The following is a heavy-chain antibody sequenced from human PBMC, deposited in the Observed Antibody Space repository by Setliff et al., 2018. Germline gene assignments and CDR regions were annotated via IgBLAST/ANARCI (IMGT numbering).Heavy chain of an antibody. Sequence: PSETLSLTCSVSGASISSGSNYWSWIRQPAGKGVEWIGHILSSGGTNYNPSLKSRVTISLDTSKNHFSLKLDSVTAADTALYYCAHSTTFDLHHDYWGQGALVTVSS. CDR2: ILSSGGT. CDR3: AHSTTFDLHHDY. D-gene: IGHD3-9*01. CDR1: GASISSGSNY. J-gene: IGHJ4*02. V-gene: IGHV4-61*09.